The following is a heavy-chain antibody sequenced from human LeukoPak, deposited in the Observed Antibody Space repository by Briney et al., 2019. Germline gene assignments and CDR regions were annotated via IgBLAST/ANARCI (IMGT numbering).Heavy chain of an antibody. Sequence: PGGSLRLSCAASGFTFSSYGMHWVRQASGKGLEWVGRIRTKGKSYATEYAASVKGRFIISRDDLKNTAYLQMNSLKIEDTAVYYCTRTTVTMADWFDPWGQGTLVTVSS. CDR2: IRTKGKSYAT. CDR1: GFTFSSYG. J-gene: IGHJ5*02. D-gene: IGHD4-17*01. CDR3: TRTTVTMADWFDP. V-gene: IGHV3-73*01.